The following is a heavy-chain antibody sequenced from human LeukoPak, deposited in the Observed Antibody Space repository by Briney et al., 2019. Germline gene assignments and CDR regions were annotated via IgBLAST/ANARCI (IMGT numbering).Heavy chain of an antibody. D-gene: IGHD1-26*01. Sequence: GGSLRLSCAATGLSVSSNFMSWVRQAPGKGLEWVSVIYGGGSTYYADSVKGRFTISRDTPKNTLYLQMNSLRAEDTAVYYCARDRGATTVGYYGMDVWGQGTTVTVSS. V-gene: IGHV3-53*01. CDR2: IYGGGST. J-gene: IGHJ6*02. CDR3: ARDRGATTVGYYGMDV. CDR1: GLSVSSNF.